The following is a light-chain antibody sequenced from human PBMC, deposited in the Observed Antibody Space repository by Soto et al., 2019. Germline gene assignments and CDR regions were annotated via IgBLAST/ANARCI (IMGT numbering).Light chain of an antibody. Sequence: QSALTQPASVSGSPGQSVTISCSGTSRNVGLYQAISWYQQNPGKAPKLILYEVSQRPSGVSNRFSGYKSGNXASLTISGLQPEDEADYYCCSYASSSTYVFGTGTKVTVL. CDR1: SRNVGLYQA. CDR2: EVS. J-gene: IGLJ1*01. V-gene: IGLV2-23*02. CDR3: CSYASSSTYV.